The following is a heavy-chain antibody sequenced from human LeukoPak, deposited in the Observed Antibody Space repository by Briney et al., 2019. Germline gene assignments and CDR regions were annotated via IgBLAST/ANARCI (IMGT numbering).Heavy chain of an antibody. V-gene: IGHV3-23*01. CDR3: AKVRFENIVVVPAAMEG. CDR2: ISGSGGST. D-gene: IGHD2-2*01. J-gene: IGHJ4*02. CDR1: GFTFSSYA. Sequence: GGSLRLSCAASGFTFSSYAMSWVRQAPGKGLEWVSAISGSGGSTYYADSVKGRFTISRDNSKNTLYLQMNSLRAEDTAVYYCAKVRFENIVVVPAAMEGWGQGTLVTVSS.